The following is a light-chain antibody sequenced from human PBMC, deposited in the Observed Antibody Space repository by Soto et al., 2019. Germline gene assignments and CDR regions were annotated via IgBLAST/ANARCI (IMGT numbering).Light chain of an antibody. CDR1: QTITTS. CDR2: KAS. Sequence: DIQMTQSPSTLSASVGDRVTITCRASQTITTSLAWYQQKPGKAPKLLIYKASSLESGVPSRFSGSGSGTEFPLTISSLQPDDFATYYCQQYDSYSLRTFGQGTRGEI. V-gene: IGKV1-5*03. J-gene: IGKJ1*01. CDR3: QQYDSYSLRT.